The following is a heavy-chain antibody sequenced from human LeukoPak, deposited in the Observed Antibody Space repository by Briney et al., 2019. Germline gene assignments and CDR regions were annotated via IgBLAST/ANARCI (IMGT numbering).Heavy chain of an antibody. V-gene: IGHV3-48*01. D-gene: IGHD1-26*01. CDR2: ISGRSSTI. CDR1: GFTFNNYG. J-gene: IGHJ4*02. CDR3: ARGRIKSGSYYFDY. Sequence: GGSLRLSCAASGFTFNNYGMSWVRQAPGKGLEWVSYISGRSSTIYYADSVKGRFTISRDNAKNSMYLQMNSLRAEDTAVYYCARGRIKSGSYYFDYWGQGTLVTVSS.